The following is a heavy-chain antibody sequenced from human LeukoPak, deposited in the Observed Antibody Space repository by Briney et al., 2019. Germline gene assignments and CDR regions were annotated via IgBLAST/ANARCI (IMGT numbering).Heavy chain of an antibody. D-gene: IGHD6-19*01. CDR2: IYPGDSDT. CDR3: ARLIAVAGTVYYFGMDV. V-gene: IGHV5-51*01. J-gene: IGHJ6*02. CDR1: GSSFTNYW. Sequence: GESLQISCQGSGSSFTNYWIGWVRQMPGKGLEWMGIIYPGDSDTRYSPSFQGQVTISADKSISTAYLQWSSLKASDTAVYYCARLIAVAGTVYYFGMDVWGQGTTVTVSS.